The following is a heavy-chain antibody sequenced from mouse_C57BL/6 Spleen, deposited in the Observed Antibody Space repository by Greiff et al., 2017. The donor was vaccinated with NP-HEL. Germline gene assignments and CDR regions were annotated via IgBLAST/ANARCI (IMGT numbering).Heavy chain of an antibody. CDR1: GYTFTSYW. CDR2: IDPNSGGT. Sequence: QVQLKQPGAELVKPGASVKLSCKASGYTFTSYWMHWVKQRPGRGLEWIGRIDPNSGGTKYNEKFKSKATLTVDKPSSTAYMQLSSLTSEDSAVYYCARRNYYGNSYEEYFDVWGTGTTVTVSS. J-gene: IGHJ1*03. D-gene: IGHD1-1*01. CDR3: ARRNYYGNSYEEYFDV. V-gene: IGHV1-72*01.